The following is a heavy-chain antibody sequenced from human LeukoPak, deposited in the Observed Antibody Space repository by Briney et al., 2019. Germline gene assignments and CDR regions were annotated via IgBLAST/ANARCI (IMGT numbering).Heavy chain of an antibody. J-gene: IGHJ4*02. D-gene: IGHD3-22*01. CDR2: IRYDGSNK. V-gene: IGHV3-30*02. Sequence: GGSLRLSCAASGFTFSSYAMHWVRQAPGKGLEWVAFIRYDGSNKYYADSVKGRFTISRDNSKNTLYLQMNSLRAEDTAVYYCAKALHYYDSSPFDYWGQGTLVTVSS. CDR1: GFTFSSYA. CDR3: AKALHYYDSSPFDY.